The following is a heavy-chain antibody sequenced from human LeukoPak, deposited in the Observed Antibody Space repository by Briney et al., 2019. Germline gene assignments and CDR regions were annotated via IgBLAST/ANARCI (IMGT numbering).Heavy chain of an antibody. CDR1: GGSFSGYY. D-gene: IGHD3-10*01. V-gene: IGHV4-34*01. CDR3: ARGKRTVRDNYYYYGMDV. J-gene: IGHJ6*04. CDR2: INHSGST. Sequence: SETLSLTCAVYGGSFSGYYWSWIRQPPGKGLEWIGEINHSGSTNYNPSLKSRVTISVDTSKNQFSLKLSSVTAADTAVYYCARGKRTVRDNYYYYGMDVWGKGTTVTVSS.